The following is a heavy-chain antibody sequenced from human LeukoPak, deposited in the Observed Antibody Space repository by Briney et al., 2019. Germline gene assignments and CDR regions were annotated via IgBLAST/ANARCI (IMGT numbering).Heavy chain of an antibody. D-gene: IGHD2-8*01. CDR3: ARVSGYCPDGVCRFDF. J-gene: IGHJ4*02. CDR1: GGSISSYY. CDR2: IYYSGST. Sequence: SETLSLTCTVSGGSISSYYWSWIRQPPGKGLEWIGYIYYSGSTNYNPSLKSRVTISVDTSKNQFSLNLISVTAADTAVYYCARVSGYCPDGVCRFDFWGQGTLVTVSS. V-gene: IGHV4-59*12.